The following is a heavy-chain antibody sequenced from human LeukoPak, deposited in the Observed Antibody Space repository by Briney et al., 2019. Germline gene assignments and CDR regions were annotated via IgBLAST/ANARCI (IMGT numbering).Heavy chain of an antibody. Sequence: ASVKVSCKASGGTFSSYAISWVRQAPGQGLEWMGRIIPIFGIANYAQKFQGRVTITADKSTSTAYMELSSLRSADTAVYYCASRGSGHAAEYNRSYYYYSMDVWGQGTTVSVSS. CDR2: IIPIFGIA. D-gene: IGHD3-10*01. CDR1: GGTFSSYA. CDR3: ASRGSGHAAEYNRSYYYYSMDV. V-gene: IGHV1-69*04. J-gene: IGHJ6*02.